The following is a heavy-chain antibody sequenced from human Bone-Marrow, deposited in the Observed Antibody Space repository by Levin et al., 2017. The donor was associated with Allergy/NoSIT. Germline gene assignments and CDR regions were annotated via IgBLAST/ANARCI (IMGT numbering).Heavy chain of an antibody. J-gene: IGHJ6*02. CDR3: ATLDGDYYYYYGMDV. V-gene: IGHV3-30*03. CDR1: GFTFSSYG. Sequence: GGSLRLSCAASGFTFSSYGMHWVRQAPGKGLEWVALISSDGSNEYYADSVKGRFTMSRDNSKKTVYLQMNSLKIEDTAVYYCATLDGDYYYYYGMDVWGQGTTVAVSS. CDR2: ISSDGSNE. D-gene: IGHD4-17*01.